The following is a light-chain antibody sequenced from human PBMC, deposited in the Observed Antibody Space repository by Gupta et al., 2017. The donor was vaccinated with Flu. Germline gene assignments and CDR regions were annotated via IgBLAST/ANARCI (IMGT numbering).Light chain of an antibody. V-gene: IGLV1-51*01. CDR2: DNN. CDR1: NSNIGPNY. CDR3: GTWDHSLNNGRV. Sequence: QSVLTQPPSVSAAPGQKVTISFSGSNSNIGPNYVSWYQRLPGTAPKLLIYDNNKRPSGIPDRFSGSKSGTSATLGITGLQTGDEADYYCGTWDHSLNNGRVFGGGTKLTVL. J-gene: IGLJ3*02.